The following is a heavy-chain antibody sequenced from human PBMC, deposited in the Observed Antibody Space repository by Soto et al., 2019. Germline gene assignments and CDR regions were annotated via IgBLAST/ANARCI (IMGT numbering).Heavy chain of an antibody. D-gene: IGHD3-22*01. Sequence: PSETLSLTCAVYGGSFSGYYWSWTRQPPGKGLEWIGEINHSGSTNYNPSLKSRVTISVDTSKNQFSLKLSSVTAADTAVYYCARGPITTNPRFDPWGQGTLVTAPQ. J-gene: IGHJ5*02. CDR3: ARGPITTNPRFDP. CDR1: GGSFSGYY. V-gene: IGHV4-34*01. CDR2: INHSGST.